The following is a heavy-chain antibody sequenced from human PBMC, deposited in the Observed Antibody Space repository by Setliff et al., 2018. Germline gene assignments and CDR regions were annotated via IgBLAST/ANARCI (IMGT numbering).Heavy chain of an antibody. J-gene: IGHJ4*02. CDR2: IFYSGRT. D-gene: IGHD5-18*01. Sequence: SETLSLTCTVSGASITNINYYWGLIRQPPGKGLEWIGSIFYSGRTFYNPSLKSRVTISVDTSKNQFSLELGSVTAADTAVYYCARLPPLHTPMALTFDYWGQGILVTVSS. CDR1: GASITNINYY. V-gene: IGHV4-39*01. CDR3: ARLPPLHTPMALTFDY.